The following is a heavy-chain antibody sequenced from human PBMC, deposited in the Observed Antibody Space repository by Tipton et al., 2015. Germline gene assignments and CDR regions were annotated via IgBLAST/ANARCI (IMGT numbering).Heavy chain of an antibody. CDR1: GFSFRHYR. V-gene: IGHV3-74*03. Sequence: GSLRLSCAASGFSFRHYRMHWVRQAPGKGLVWVSRIDSDESSTTYADSVRGRFTISRDNAKNTLYLQMNSLRAEDTAMYYCARDLDNWNAGASSWGQGPLIAVAS. CDR2: IDSDESST. CDR3: ARDLDNWNAGASS. D-gene: IGHD1-1*01. J-gene: IGHJ5*02.